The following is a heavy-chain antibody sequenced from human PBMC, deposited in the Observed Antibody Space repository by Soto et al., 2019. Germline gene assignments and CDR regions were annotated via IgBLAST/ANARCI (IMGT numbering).Heavy chain of an antibody. CDR1: GFTFSSYG. V-gene: IGHV3-30*18. Sequence: GGSLRLSCAASGFTFSSYGMHWVRQAPGKGLEGVAVISYDGSNKYYADSVKGRFTISRDNSKNTLYLQMNSLRAEDTAVYYCAKDYLRITMVRGSGSMDVWGQGTTVTVSS. D-gene: IGHD3-10*01. CDR3: AKDYLRITMVRGSGSMDV. J-gene: IGHJ6*02. CDR2: ISYDGSNK.